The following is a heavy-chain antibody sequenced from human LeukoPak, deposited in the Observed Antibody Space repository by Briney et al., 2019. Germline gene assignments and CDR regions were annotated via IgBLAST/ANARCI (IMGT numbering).Heavy chain of an antibody. J-gene: IGHJ4*02. D-gene: IGHD3-10*01. CDR3: ARDGSGTENDY. CDR1: GGSFSGYF. Sequence: SETLSLTCAVYGGSFSGYFWTWIRQPPGKGLEWIGEINHSGSTNYNPSLKSRVTISVDMSKNQFSLKLSSVTAADTAVYYCARDGSGTENDYWGQGTPVTVSS. CDR2: INHSGST. V-gene: IGHV4-34*01.